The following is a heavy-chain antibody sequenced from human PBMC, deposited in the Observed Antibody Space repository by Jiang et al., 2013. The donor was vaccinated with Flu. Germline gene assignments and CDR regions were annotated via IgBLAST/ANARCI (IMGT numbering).Heavy chain of an antibody. CDR3: AKSSPVPYVVVPAEDWFDP. Sequence: VQLVESGGGLVQPGGSLRLSCAASGFTFSSYAMSWVRQAPGKGLEWVSAISGSGGSTYYADSVKGRFTISRDNSKNTLYLQMNSLRAEDTAVYYCAKSSPVPYVVVPAEDWFDPWAREPWSPSPQ. D-gene: IGHD2-2*01. CDR1: GFTFSSYA. CDR2: ISGSGGST. V-gene: IGHV3-23*04. J-gene: IGHJ5*02.